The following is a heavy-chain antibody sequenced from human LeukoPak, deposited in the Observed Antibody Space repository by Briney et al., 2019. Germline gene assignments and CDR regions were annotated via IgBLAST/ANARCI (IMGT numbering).Heavy chain of an antibody. CDR1: GGSFSGYY. V-gene: IGHV4-34*01. J-gene: IGHJ6*02. CDR2: INHSGST. Sequence: KPSETLSLTCAVYGGSFSGYYRSWIRQPPGKGLEWIGEINHSGSTNYNPSLKSRVTISVDTSKNQFSLKLSSVTAADTAVYYCARNRRLGGKNCSGGSCRTYYYYGMDVWGQGTTVTVSS. CDR3: ARNRRLGGKNCSGGSCRTYYYYGMDV. D-gene: IGHD2-15*01.